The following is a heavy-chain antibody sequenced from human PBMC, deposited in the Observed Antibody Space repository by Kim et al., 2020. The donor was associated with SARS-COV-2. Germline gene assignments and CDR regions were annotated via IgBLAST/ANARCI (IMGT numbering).Heavy chain of an antibody. D-gene: IGHD4-4*01. CDR2: IIGSGTTI. Sequence: GGSLRLSCAASGFTFGDYAMHWVRQAPGKGLEWVSYIIGSGTTIYYADSVRGRFTISRDNDKNSLFLQMNSLRAEDTAVYYCARGPNYSPFDYWGQGTLV. J-gene: IGHJ4*02. CDR1: GFTFGDYA. V-gene: IGHV3-48*03. CDR3: ARGPNYSPFDY.